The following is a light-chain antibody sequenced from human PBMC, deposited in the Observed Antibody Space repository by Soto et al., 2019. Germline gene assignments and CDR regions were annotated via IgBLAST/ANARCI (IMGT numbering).Light chain of an antibody. J-gene: IGKJ4*01. CDR2: DAS. CDR1: QSVSGY. V-gene: IGKV3-11*01. CDR3: QQRGNWPLT. Sequence: EIVLTQSPATPSLSPGERATLSCRASQSVSGYLAWYQQRPGQAPRLLIYDASNRATGIPARFSGSGSGSDFTLTISSLEPEDFAVYYCQQRGNWPLTFGGGTKVEIK.